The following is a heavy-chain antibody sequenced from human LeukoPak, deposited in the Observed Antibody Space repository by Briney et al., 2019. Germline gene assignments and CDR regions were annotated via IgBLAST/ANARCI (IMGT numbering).Heavy chain of an antibody. CDR1: GFSLSTRGGG. CDR2: IYWDDDK. J-gene: IGHJ4*02. CDR3: AHVMGLVYFDY. V-gene: IGHV2-5*02. Sequence: SGPTLVNPTQTLTLTCTFSGFSLSTRGGGVGGFRQPPGKALEWLALIYWDDDKRYSPSLKSRLTITKDTSKNQVVLTMTNMDPVDTATYYCAHVMGLVYFDYWGQGTLVTVSS. D-gene: IGHD3-16*01.